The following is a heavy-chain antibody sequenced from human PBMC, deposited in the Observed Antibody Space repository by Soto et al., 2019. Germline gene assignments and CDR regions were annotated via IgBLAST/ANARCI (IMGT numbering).Heavy chain of an antibody. Sequence: SETLSLTCTVSGGSISSSSYYWGWIRQPPGKGLEWIGSIYYSGSTYYNPSLKSRVTISVDTSKNQFSLKLSSVTAADTAVYYCARREAVAGTWDYWGQGTLVTVSS. J-gene: IGHJ4*02. CDR2: IYYSGST. CDR1: GGSISSSSYY. D-gene: IGHD6-19*01. V-gene: IGHV4-39*01. CDR3: ARREAVAGTWDY.